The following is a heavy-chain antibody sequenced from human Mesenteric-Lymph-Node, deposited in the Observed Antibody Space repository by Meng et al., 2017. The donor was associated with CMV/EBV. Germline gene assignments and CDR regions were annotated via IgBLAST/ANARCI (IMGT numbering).Heavy chain of an antibody. CDR1: SFSSGDYY. V-gene: IGHV4-31*02. D-gene: IGHD2-2*01. J-gene: IGHJ5*02. Sequence: SFSSGDYYWSWIRQHPGKGLEWIGYMHYSGSTYYNPSLKSRTTISIDTSKNEFSLKLSSVTAADTAVYYCARVGKYCSSTSCLWFDPWGQGTLVTVSS. CDR3: ARVGKYCSSTSCLWFDP. CDR2: MHYSGST.